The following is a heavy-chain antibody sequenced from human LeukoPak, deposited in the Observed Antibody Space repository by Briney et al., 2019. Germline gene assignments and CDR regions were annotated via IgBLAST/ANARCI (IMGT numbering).Heavy chain of an antibody. J-gene: IGHJ3*02. CDR2: IKKDGSEM. CDR1: GLIFSSYW. CDR3: ARQETSSYNGAFDI. Sequence: GGSLRLSCAASGLIFSSYWMSWVRQALGKGLEWVANIKKDGSEMYYVDSVKGRFTISRDNAKNSLYLQMNSLRADDTAVYHCARQETSSYNGAFDIWGQGTMVTVSS. V-gene: IGHV3-7*01. D-gene: IGHD1-26*01.